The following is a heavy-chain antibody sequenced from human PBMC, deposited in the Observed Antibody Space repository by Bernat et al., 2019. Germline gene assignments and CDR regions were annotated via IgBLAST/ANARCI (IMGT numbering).Heavy chain of an antibody. CDR1: GGSISSSSYY. CDR3: ARHLWERIYSNYGGGWFDP. CDR2: IYYSGST. J-gene: IGHJ5*02. V-gene: IGHV4-39*01. D-gene: IGHD4-11*01. Sequence: QLQLQESGPGLVKPSETLSLICTVSGGSISSSSYYWGWIRQPPGKGLEWIGSIYYSGSTYYSPSLKSRVTISVDTSKTQFYLKLSPVTAADTAFYYCARHLWERIYSNYGGGWFDPWGQGILVTVSS.